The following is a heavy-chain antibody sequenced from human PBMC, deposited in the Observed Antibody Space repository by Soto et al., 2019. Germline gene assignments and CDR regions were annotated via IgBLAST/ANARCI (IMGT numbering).Heavy chain of an antibody. Sequence: SETLSLTCTVSGGSISSGGYYWSWIRQHPGKGLEWIGYIYYSGSTYYNPSLKSRVTISVDTSKNQFSLKLSSVTAADTAVYYCARVVVPFTDYYDSSGYYYYDYWGQGTLVTVSS. CDR3: ARVVVPFTDYYDSSGYYYYDY. J-gene: IGHJ4*02. V-gene: IGHV4-31*03. CDR1: GGSISSGGYY. CDR2: IYYSGST. D-gene: IGHD3-22*01.